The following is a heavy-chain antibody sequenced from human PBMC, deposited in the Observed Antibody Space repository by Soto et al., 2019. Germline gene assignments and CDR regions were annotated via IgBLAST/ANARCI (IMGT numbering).Heavy chain of an antibody. Sequence: ASVKVSCKASGYTFTSYGISWVRQAPGQGLEWMGWISAYNGNTNYAQKFQGRVTMTPDTSTSTAYMELRSLRSDDTAVYYCAAQYYYGSGSYVFDYWGQGTLVTVSS. D-gene: IGHD3-10*01. CDR3: AAQYYYGSGSYVFDY. CDR1: GYTFTSYG. CDR2: ISAYNGNT. V-gene: IGHV1-18*01. J-gene: IGHJ4*02.